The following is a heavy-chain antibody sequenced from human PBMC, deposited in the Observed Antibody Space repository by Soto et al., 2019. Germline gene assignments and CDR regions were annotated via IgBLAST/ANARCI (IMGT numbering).Heavy chain of an antibody. V-gene: IGHV3-15*07. J-gene: IGHJ6*02. CDR2: IKSKTDGGTT. CDR3: TTTYSYGPYCYYYYGMDV. D-gene: IGHD5-18*01. Sequence: SLRLSCAASGFTFSNAWMNWVRQAPGKGLEWVGRIKSKTDGGTTDYAAPVKGRFTISRDDSKNTLYLQMNSLKTEDTAVYYCTTTYSYGPYCYYYYGMDVWGQGTTVTVSS. CDR1: GFTFSNAW.